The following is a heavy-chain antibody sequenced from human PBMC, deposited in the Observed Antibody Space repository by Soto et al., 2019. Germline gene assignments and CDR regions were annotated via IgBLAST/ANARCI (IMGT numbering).Heavy chain of an antibody. CDR2: INHSGST. V-gene: IGHV4-34*01. Sequence: QVQLQQWGAGLLKPSETLSLTCAVYGGSFSGYYWSWIRQPPGKGLEWIWEINHSGSTNYNPSLKSGFTISVDTSKNQFSLKLSSVTAADTAVYYCARYRYYYGSGSYYGRHYFDYWGQGTLVTVSS. CDR3: ARYRYYYGSGSYYGRHYFDY. J-gene: IGHJ4*02. CDR1: GGSFSGYY. D-gene: IGHD3-10*01.